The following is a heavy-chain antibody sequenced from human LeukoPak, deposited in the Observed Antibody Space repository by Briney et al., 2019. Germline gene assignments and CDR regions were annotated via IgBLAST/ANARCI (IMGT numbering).Heavy chain of an antibody. CDR1: GFTFSSYA. Sequence: PGGSLRLSCAASGFTFSSYAMSWVRPAPGKGLEWVSAISGSGGSTYYADSVKGRFTISRDNSKNTLYLQMNSLRAEDTAVYYCAKVGYDSSGYYEARGRYYFDYWGQGALVTVSS. J-gene: IGHJ4*02. D-gene: IGHD3-22*01. CDR2: ISGSGGST. V-gene: IGHV3-23*01. CDR3: AKVGYDSSGYYEARGRYYFDY.